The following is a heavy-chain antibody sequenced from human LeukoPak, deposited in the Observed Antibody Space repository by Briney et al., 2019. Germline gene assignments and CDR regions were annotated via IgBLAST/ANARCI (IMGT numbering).Heavy chain of an antibody. CDR1: GGSISSSSYY. CDR2: IYYSGST. CDR3: AKGISGYYAFDI. J-gene: IGHJ3*02. Sequence: SETLSLTCTVSGGSISSSSYYWGWIRQPPGKGLEWIGSIYYSGSTYYNPSLKSRVTISVDTSKNQFSLKLSSVTAADTAVYYCAKGISGYYAFDIWGQGTTVTVSS. V-gene: IGHV4-39*01. D-gene: IGHD3-22*01.